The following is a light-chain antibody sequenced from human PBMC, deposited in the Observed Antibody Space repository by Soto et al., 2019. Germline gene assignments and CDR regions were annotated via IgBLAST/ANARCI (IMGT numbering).Light chain of an antibody. V-gene: IGLV1-40*01. CDR1: SSNIGAGYD. CDR3: QSCDSSLSGSGV. CDR2: GNR. Sequence: QSVLTQPPSVCGAPGQRVTISCTGTSSNIGAGYDVHWYQQFPGTAPKLLIYGNRNRPSGVPHRFSGSKSGTSASLAITGLQAEDEATYYCQSCDSSLSGSGVFGTGTKLTVL. J-gene: IGLJ1*01.